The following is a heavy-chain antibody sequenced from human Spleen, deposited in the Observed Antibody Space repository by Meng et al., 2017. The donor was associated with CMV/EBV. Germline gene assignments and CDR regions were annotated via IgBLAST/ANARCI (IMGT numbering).Heavy chain of an antibody. CDR1: GFTFSSHT. J-gene: IGHJ6*02. V-gene: IGHV3-66*02. D-gene: IGHD2-2*01. CDR2: IYSVGNA. CDR3: ARNLVLPAAIQYYYRNYGMDV. Sequence: GESLKISCAASGFTFSSHTMNWVRQAPGKGLEWVSTIYSVGNAYYAESVKGRFTISRDDAKNTLSLQMNSLRVDDTAAYYCARNLVLPAAIQYYYRNYGMDVWGQGTTVTVSS.